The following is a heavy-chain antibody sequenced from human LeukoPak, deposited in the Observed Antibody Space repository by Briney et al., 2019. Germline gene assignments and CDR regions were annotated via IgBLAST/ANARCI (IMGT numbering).Heavy chain of an antibody. CDR1: GYTFTGYY. V-gene: IGHV1-2*02. D-gene: IGHD6-19*01. Sequence: ASVKVSCKASGYTFTGYYMHWLRQAPGQGLEWMGWINPNSGGTNYAQKFQGRVTMTRDTSISTAYMEVNRLTSDDTAVYYCAREGQWLASYYFYMDVWGKGTTVTVSS. CDR2: INPNSGGT. J-gene: IGHJ6*03. CDR3: AREGQWLASYYFYMDV.